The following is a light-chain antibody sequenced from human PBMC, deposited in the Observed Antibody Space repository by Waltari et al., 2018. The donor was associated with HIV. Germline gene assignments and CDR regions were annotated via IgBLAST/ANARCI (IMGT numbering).Light chain of an antibody. CDR3: SSRDSSANQL. V-gene: IGLV3-19*01. CDR2: DED. Sequence: SSELTQDPAVSVALGQTVSITCQGVSLRSFHVSWYQQKPGQAPVLVIYDEDKRPSGIPDLFSGSISGNTASLTITGAQAEDDADYYCSSRDSSANQLFGGGTKLTAL. J-gene: IGLJ3*02. CDR1: SLRSFH.